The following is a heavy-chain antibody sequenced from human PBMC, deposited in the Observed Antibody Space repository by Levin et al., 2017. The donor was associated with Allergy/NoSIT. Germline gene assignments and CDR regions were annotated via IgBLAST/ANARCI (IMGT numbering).Heavy chain of an antibody. CDR2: IVVGSGNT. V-gene: IGHV1-58*01. D-gene: IGHD2-15*01. Sequence: SVKVSCKASGFTFTSSAVQWVRQARGQRLEWIGWIVVGSGNTNYAQKFQERVTITRDMSTSTAYMELSSLRSEDTAVYYCAAVAGILCSGGSCYQGDDYWGQGTLVTVSS. CDR3: AAVAGILCSGGSCYQGDDY. CDR1: GFTFTSSA. J-gene: IGHJ4*02.